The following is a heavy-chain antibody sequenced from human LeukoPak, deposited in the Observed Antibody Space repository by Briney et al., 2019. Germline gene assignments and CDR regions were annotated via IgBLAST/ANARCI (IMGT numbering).Heavy chain of an antibody. CDR1: GYTFTGYY. CDR3: VGGDSSSWYAGYQPRRYNWFDP. V-gene: IGHV1-2*06. D-gene: IGHD6-13*01. J-gene: IGHJ5*02. Sequence: ASVKASCKASGYTFTGYYMHWVRQAPGQGLEWMGRINPNSGGTNYAQKFQGRVTMTRDTSISTAYMELSRLRSDDTAVYYCVGGDSSSWYAGYQPRRYNWFDPWGQGTLVTVSS. CDR2: INPNSGGT.